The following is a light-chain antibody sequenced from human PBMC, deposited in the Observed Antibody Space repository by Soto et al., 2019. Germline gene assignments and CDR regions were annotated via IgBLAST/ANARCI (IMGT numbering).Light chain of an antibody. J-gene: IGKJ1*01. Sequence: EIGMTQSPATLSVSPGERATLSCRASQSIRDNLAWYQQRPGQAPRLLISGASTRATGVPARFIGSGSGTEFILSIGSLQSEDFAVYYCQQYNDWPKTFGQGTKVDIK. CDR1: QSIRDN. CDR3: QQYNDWPKT. CDR2: GAS. V-gene: IGKV3-15*01.